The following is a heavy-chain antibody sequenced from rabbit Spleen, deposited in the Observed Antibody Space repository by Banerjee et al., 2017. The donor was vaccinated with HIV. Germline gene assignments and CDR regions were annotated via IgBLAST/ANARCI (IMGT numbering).Heavy chain of an antibody. CDR1: GFDFSRYY. D-gene: IGHD4-1*01. J-gene: IGHJ4*01. CDR3: VREVAGKFGL. V-gene: IGHV1S7*01. CDR2: IDPIFGIA. Sequence: QELVESGGGLVQPGGSLKLSCKASGFDFSRYYVSWVRQAPGKGLEWIGDIDPIFGIAVYASWVNGRFSISRENAQNTVFLQMTSLTAADTATYFCVREVAGKFGLWGQGTLVTVS.